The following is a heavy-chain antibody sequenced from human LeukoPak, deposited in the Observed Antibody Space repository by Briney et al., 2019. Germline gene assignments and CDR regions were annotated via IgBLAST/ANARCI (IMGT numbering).Heavy chain of an antibody. CDR3: ARTGYSSSWYYFDY. D-gene: IGHD6-13*01. V-gene: IGHV3-30*03. CDR1: GFTFSSYS. CDR2: ISYDGSNK. J-gene: IGHJ4*02. Sequence: GGSLRLSCAASGFTFSSYSMNWVRQAPGKGLEWVAVISYDGSNKYYADSVKGRFTISRDNSKNTLYLQMNSLRAEDTAVYYCARTGYSSSWYYFDYWGQGTLVTVSS.